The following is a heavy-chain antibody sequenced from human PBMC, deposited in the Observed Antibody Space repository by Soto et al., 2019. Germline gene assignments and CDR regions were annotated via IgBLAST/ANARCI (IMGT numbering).Heavy chain of an antibody. V-gene: IGHV1-2*02. J-gene: IGHJ4*02. D-gene: IGHD2-8*01. CDR3: ARGGVYNSFDF. CDR1: GYTFTGYY. Sequence: ASVKVSCKPSGYTFTGYYIHWLRQAPGQGLEWMGLINPNSGVTNYAQNFQGRVTVTRYTSITTAYMDLSRLRSYHTSVYYCARGGVYNSFDFWGQGTLVTVSS. CDR2: INPNSGVT.